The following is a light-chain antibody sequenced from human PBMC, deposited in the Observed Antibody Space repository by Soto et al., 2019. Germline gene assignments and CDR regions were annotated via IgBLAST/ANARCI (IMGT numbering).Light chain of an antibody. CDR3: SSYGASSTL. V-gene: IGLV2-14*03. Sequence: QSALTQPASLSGSPGQSITISCTGTSTDIGSYNYVSWYQQHPGKAPKLMIFDVSYRPSGISDRFSGSKSGNTASRTISGLQPEDEAYYYCSSYGASSTLFGGGTKVTVL. CDR2: DVS. J-gene: IGLJ2*01. CDR1: STDIGSYNY.